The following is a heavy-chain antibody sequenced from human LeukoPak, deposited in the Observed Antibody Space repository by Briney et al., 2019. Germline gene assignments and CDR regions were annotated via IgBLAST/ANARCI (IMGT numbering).Heavy chain of an antibody. CDR3: ARDLEVPTYFFDY. CDR2: ISSSGGTI. Sequence: GGSLRLSCAASGFTFSSYNMNWVRQVPGKGLEWVSYISSSGGTIYYADSVKGRFTISRDNAKNSLYLQMNSLRAEDTAVYFCARDLEVPTYFFDYWGQGTLVTVSS. D-gene: IGHD3-10*01. V-gene: IGHV3-48*04. J-gene: IGHJ4*02. CDR1: GFTFSSYN.